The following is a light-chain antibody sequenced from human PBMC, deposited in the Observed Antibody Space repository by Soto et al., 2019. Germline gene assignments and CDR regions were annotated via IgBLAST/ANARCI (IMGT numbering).Light chain of an antibody. V-gene: IGKV3-20*01. J-gene: IGKJ3*01. CDR3: HQYANSRFT. Sequence: PLSCWASQSVNAKFLAWYQQKPGQAPRVLIYGASNRATGIPDRFSGSGSGTDFTLSISRLEPEDFAVYYCHQYANSRFTFGPGTKVDV. CDR1: QSVNAKF. CDR2: GAS.